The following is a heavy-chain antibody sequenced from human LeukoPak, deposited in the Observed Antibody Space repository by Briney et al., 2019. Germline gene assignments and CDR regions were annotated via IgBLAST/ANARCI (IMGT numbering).Heavy chain of an antibody. CDR2: IHYSGST. J-gene: IGHJ4*02. Sequence: SETLSLTCTVSGGSISSYYWSWIRQPAGKGLEWIGYIHYSGSTYYNPSLNSRLTIAVDTSKSQFSLKLNSVTAADTAVYYCARSGGVRGHYFDYWGQGTLVTVSS. V-gene: IGHV4-59*06. CDR3: ARSGGVRGHYFDY. CDR1: GGSISSYY. D-gene: IGHD3-10*01.